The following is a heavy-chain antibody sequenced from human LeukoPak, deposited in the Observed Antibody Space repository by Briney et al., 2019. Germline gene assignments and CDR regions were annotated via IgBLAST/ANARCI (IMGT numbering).Heavy chain of an antibody. Sequence: PSETLSLTCTVSGDSIGSYYWSWIRQPAGKGLEWIGRIRASGSTNYNPSLGGRVTMSVDTSKNQFSLNLTSVTAADTAVYHCARNLGYNWFGPWGQGTLVTVSS. CDR3: ARNLGYNWFGP. CDR1: GDSIGSYY. CDR2: IRASGST. V-gene: IGHV4-4*07. D-gene: IGHD3-16*01. J-gene: IGHJ5*02.